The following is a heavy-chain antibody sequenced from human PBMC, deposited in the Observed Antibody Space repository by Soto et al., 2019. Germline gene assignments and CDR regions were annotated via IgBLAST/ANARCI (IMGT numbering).Heavy chain of an antibody. V-gene: IGHV3-53*01. J-gene: IGHJ6*02. Sequence: GGSLRLSCAASGFTVSSNYMSWVRQAPGKGLEWVSVIYSGGSTYYADSVKGRFTISRDNSKNTLYLQMNSLRAEDTAVYYCARTLRLTPLDYYGMDVWGQGTTVTVSS. CDR3: ARTLRLTPLDYYGMDV. CDR2: IYSGGST. D-gene: IGHD5-12*01. CDR1: GFTVSSNY.